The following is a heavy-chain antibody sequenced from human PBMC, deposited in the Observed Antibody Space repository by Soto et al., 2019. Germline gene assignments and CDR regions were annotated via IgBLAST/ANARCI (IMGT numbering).Heavy chain of an antibody. CDR3: ARKIDKYYYYGLDV. CDR2: VYYSGRT. J-gene: IGHJ6*02. Sequence: SETLSLTCTVSGGPVSIYTYYWTWIRQPPGKGLEWIGNVYYSGRTNYNPSLKSRVTISVDTSKNQFSLKLNSLTAADTAVYYCARKIDKYYYYGLDVWGQGTTVTVSS. D-gene: IGHD3-9*01. CDR1: GGPVSIYTYY. V-gene: IGHV4-61*01.